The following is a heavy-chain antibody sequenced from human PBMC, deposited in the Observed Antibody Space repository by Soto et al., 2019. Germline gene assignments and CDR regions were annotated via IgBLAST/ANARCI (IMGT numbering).Heavy chain of an antibody. CDR1: GGSISSYY. Sequence: QVQLQESGPGLVKPSETLSLTCTVSGGSISSYYWSWIRQPPGKGLEWIGYIYYSGSTNYNPSLKRRVTISVDTAKSQFSLKLSLVSAADTAVDYCSSRYGGNVDYWGQGTLCTVS. D-gene: IGHD3-16*02. V-gene: IGHV4-59*01. J-gene: IGHJ4*02. CDR2: IYYSGST. CDR3: SSRYGGNVDY.